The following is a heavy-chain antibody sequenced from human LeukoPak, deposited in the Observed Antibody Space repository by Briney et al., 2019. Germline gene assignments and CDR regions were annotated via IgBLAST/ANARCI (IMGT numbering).Heavy chain of an antibody. CDR2: ITTSDGNT. V-gene: IGHV3-23*01. CDR1: GFTFGSYT. Sequence: GGSLRLSCAASGFTFGSYTMSWVRQAPGKGLEWVSTITTSDGNTYYADSVEGRFTVSRDNSKNTLFLQMNSLRAEDTAVYYCAKDGGLWVSAHWGDSWGRGTLVTVSS. J-gene: IGHJ4*02. CDR3: AKDGGLWVSAHWGDS. D-gene: IGHD7-27*01.